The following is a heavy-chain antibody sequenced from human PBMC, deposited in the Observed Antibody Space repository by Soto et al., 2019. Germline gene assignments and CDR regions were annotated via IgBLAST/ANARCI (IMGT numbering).Heavy chain of an antibody. Sequence: GGSLRLSCAASGFTFINYWMHWVRQAPGEGLVWVSRINSDGSSTNYADSVKGRFTISRDNAKNTLYLQMDSLRAEDTAVYYCARYVSAALPNWGQGILVTVSS. J-gene: IGHJ4*02. CDR2: INSDGSST. D-gene: IGHD6-6*01. CDR3: ARYVSAALPN. CDR1: GFTFINYW. V-gene: IGHV3-74*01.